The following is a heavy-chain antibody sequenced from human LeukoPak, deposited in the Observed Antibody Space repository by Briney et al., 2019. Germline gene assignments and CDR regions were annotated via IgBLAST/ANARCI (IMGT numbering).Heavy chain of an antibody. CDR2: IYYSGST. CDR1: GDSMNNYY. D-gene: IGHD6-19*01. CDR3: AKRKGSGWPHHNMCFDI. V-gene: IGHV4-59*12. Sequence: PSETLSLTCNVFGDSMNNYYWSWIRQPPGKGLEWIGYIYYSGSTNYNPSLKSRVTISVDTSKNQFSLKLSSVTAADTAVYYCAKRKGSGWPHHNMCFDIWGQGTMVTVSS. J-gene: IGHJ3*02.